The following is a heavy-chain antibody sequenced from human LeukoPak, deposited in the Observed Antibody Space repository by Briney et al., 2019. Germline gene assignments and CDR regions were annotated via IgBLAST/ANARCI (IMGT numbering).Heavy chain of an antibody. V-gene: IGHV3-11*04. CDR1: GFTFSDYY. CDR2: ISSSGTTT. J-gene: IGHJ4*02. Sequence: GGSLRLSCAASGFTFSDYYMTWIRQAPGKGLEWLSYISSSGTTTYYADSVKGRFTISRDIAKKSVYLEMNNLRAEDTAVYYCAREGEQLLGNFDYWGQGTMVTVSS. CDR3: AREGEQLLGNFDY. D-gene: IGHD6-6*01.